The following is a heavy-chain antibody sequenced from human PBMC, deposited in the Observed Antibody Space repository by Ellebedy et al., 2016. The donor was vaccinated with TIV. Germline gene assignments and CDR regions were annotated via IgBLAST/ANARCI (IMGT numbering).Heavy chain of an antibody. J-gene: IGHJ4*02. V-gene: IGHV3-21*01. CDR3: ARGWSTPDS. CDR2: IRSTSSDK. D-gene: IGHD2-8*02. Sequence: PGGSLRLSCVASGFTFSNYNMNWVRQPPRKGLEWVSSIRSTSSDKYYAESVKGRFTISRDNAQNSLFLQMNSLRAEDTAVYYCARGWSTPDSWGQGTLVIVSS. CDR1: GFTFSNYN.